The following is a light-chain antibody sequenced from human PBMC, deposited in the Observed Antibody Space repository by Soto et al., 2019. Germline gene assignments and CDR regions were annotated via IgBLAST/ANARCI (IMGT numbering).Light chain of an antibody. CDR2: GAS. CDR1: QSVSNSY. V-gene: IGKV3-20*01. CDR3: QQYDNWPPLT. Sequence: EIVLTQSPGTLSLSPGERATLSCRASQSVSNSYLAWYQQKPGRAPRLVIYGASYRASGIPDRFSGSGSGTDLTLTISRLEPEDFAVYYCQQYDNWPPLTFGGGTKVDIK. J-gene: IGKJ4*01.